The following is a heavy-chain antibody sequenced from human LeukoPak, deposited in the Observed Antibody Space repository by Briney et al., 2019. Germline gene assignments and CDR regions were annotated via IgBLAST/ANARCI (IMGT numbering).Heavy chain of an antibody. V-gene: IGHV1-46*01. CDR1: GYTFTSYY. CDR3: ARVRYRLAETYIDY. CDR2: INPSGGST. Sequence: ASVKVSCKASGYTFTSYYMHWVRQAPGQGLEWMGIINPSGGSTSYAQKFQGRVTMTGDMSTSTVYMELSRLRSDDTAVYYCARVRYRLAETYIDYWGQGTLVTVSS. J-gene: IGHJ4*02. D-gene: IGHD3-16*01.